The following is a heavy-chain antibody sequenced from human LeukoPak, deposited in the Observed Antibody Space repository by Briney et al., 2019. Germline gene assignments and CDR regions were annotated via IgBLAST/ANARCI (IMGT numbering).Heavy chain of an antibody. CDR3: ARAFDGEQPFDY. CDR2: IYYSGST. Sequence: NPSQTLSLTCTVSGGSISSGNYYWSWIRQPPGKGLEWIGYIYYSGSTNYNPSLKSRVTISVDTSKNQFSLKLSSVTAADTAVYYCARAFDGEQPFDYWGQGTLVTVSS. J-gene: IGHJ4*02. V-gene: IGHV4-61*01. CDR1: GGSISSGNYY. D-gene: IGHD1/OR15-1a*01.